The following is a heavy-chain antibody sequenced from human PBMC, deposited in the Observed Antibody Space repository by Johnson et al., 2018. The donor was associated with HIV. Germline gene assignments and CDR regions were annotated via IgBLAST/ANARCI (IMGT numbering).Heavy chain of an antibody. D-gene: IGHD6-6*01. V-gene: IGHV3-73*02. Sequence: VQLVESGGGLVQPGGSLELSCAASGFTFSGSAMHWVRQASGKGLEWVGRIRGRANTYATAYAASLKGSFTISRDNAKNSLYLQMNSLRAEDTALYYCARDEWSRSSGDVFDIWGQGTMVTVSS. CDR1: GFTFSGSA. J-gene: IGHJ3*02. CDR3: ARDEWSRSSGDVFDI. CDR2: IRGRANTYAT.